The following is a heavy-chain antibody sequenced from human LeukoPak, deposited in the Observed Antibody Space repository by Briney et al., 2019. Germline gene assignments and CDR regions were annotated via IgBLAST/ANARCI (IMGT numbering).Heavy chain of an antibody. J-gene: IGHJ5*02. Sequence: PSETLSLTCGVSGYSISSGYYWAWIRQPPGKGLEWIGNIYHSGSTYYNPSLKSRVTISVETSKNQFSLNLSSVTAADTAVYYCARREGSNHAPWGQGTLVTVSS. D-gene: IGHD4-11*01. V-gene: IGHV4-38-2*01. CDR3: ARREGSNHAP. CDR1: GYSISSGYY. CDR2: IYHSGST.